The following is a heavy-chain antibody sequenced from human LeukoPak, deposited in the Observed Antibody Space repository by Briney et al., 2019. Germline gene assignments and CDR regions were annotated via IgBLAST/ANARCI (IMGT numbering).Heavy chain of an antibody. V-gene: IGHV3-74*01. D-gene: IGHD4-23*01. CDR3: YGGNAEQ. CDR2: INTDGSST. Sequence: GGSLRLSCSASGFTFSSYAMHWVRQAPGKGLVWVSGINTDGSSTNYADSVKGRFTISRDNAKNTLYLQMNSLRVEDMAVYYCYGGNAEQWGQGTLVTVSS. CDR1: GFTFSSYA. J-gene: IGHJ1*01.